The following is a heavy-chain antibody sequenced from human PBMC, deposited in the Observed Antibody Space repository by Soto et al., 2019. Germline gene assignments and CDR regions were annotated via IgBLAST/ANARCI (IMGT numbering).Heavy chain of an antibody. CDR2: ISYDGSNK. CDR1: GFTFSSYG. Sequence: GGSLRLSCAASGFTFSSYGMHWVRQAPGKGLEWVAVISYDGSNKYYADSVKGRFTISRDNSKNTLYLQMNSLRAEDTAVYYCATDVDTGMVPVYYGMDVWGQGTTVTVSS. CDR3: ATDVDTGMVPVYYGMDV. V-gene: IGHV3-30*03. D-gene: IGHD5-18*01. J-gene: IGHJ6*02.